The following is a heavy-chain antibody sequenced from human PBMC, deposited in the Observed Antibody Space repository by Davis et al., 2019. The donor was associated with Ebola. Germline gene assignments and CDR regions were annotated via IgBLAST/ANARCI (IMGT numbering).Heavy chain of an antibody. J-gene: IGHJ4*02. Sequence: AASVKVSCKASGYTFTSYGISWVRQAPGQGLEWMGWISAYNGNTNYAQKLQGRVTMTTDTSTSTAYMELRSLRSDGTAVYYCARDYYDSSGYYSYYFDYWGQGTLVTVSS. V-gene: IGHV1-18*01. CDR3: ARDYYDSSGYYSYYFDY. CDR1: GYTFTSYG. D-gene: IGHD3-22*01. CDR2: ISAYNGNT.